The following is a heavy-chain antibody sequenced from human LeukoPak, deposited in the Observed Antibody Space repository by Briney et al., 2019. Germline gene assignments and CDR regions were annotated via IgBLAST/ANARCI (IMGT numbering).Heavy chain of an antibody. CDR1: GFTFSIYW. V-gene: IGHV3-7*01. CDR3: ASGRGGSY. CDR2: IKEDGSEK. D-gene: IGHD1-26*01. J-gene: IGHJ4*02. Sequence: PGGSLRLSCAASGFTFSIYWMTWVPQAPGKGLEWVANIKEDGSEKYYVDSVKGRFTISRDNAKTSLYLQMNSLRTEDTAVYYCASGRGGSYWGQGTLVTVSS.